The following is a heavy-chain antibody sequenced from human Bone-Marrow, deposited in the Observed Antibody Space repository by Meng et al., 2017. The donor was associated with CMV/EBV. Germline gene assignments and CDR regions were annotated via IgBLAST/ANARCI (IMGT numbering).Heavy chain of an antibody. V-gene: IGHV4-34*01. J-gene: IGHJ4*02. CDR1: GESFSGHY. CDR3: VRDKSSLGTPRRFFDS. CDR2: INDSGSA. Sequence: SETLSLTCAVYGESFSGHYWSWVRQTPEKGLEWIGEINDSGSANHNPFLKSRVGVSADTSKNQFSLRLTSVTAADTAIYYCVRDKSSLGTPRRFFDSWGQGTLVTVSS. D-gene: IGHD1/OR15-1a*01.